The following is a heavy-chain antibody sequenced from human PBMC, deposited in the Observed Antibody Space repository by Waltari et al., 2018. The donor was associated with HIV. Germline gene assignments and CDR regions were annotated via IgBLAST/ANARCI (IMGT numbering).Heavy chain of an antibody. CDR2: ITSSGGTT. D-gene: IGHD1-1*01. CDR1: GHILSNSA. CDR3: LNGSSKLPCDS. V-gene: IGHV3-64D*08. J-gene: IGHJ5*01. Sequence: VQLVESGGGLVQPGGYLILSFAASGHILSNSALHCGRLGPGRGLESVSSITSSGGTTYYADSVKGRFTISRDNSNNALFLQMRSLRTEDTGIYYCLNGSSKLPCDSWGHGTLVTVSS.